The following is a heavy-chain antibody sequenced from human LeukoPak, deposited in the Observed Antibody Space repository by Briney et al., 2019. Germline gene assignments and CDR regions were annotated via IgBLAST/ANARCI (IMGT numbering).Heavy chain of an antibody. D-gene: IGHD6-13*01. CDR3: ARYSSWYNWYFDL. V-gene: IGHV4-59*01. J-gene: IGHJ2*01. CDR2: IYYSGRG. CDR1: GGSISSYY. Sequence: SETLSLTCTVSGGSISSYYWSWIRQPPGKGLEWIGYIYYSGRGNYNPSLESRVTISVDTSKSQFSLKLSSVTSADTAVYYCARYSSWYNWYFDLWGRGTLVTVSS.